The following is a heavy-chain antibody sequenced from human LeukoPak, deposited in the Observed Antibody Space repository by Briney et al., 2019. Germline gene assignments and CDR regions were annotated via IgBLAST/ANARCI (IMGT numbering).Heavy chain of an antibody. Sequence: SETLSLTCTVSGGSISSYYWSWIRQPPGKGLEWIGYIYYSGSTNYNPSLKSRVTISVDTSKNQFSLKLSSVTAADTAVYYCARHDGVGGLWFGDPLGRGYFDYWGQGTLVTVSS. J-gene: IGHJ4*02. D-gene: IGHD3-10*01. CDR1: GGSISSYY. CDR2: IYYSGST. V-gene: IGHV4-59*08. CDR3: ARHDGVGGLWFGDPLGRGYFDY.